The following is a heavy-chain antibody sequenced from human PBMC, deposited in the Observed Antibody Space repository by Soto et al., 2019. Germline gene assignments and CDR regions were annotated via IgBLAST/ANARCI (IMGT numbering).Heavy chain of an antibody. V-gene: IGHV3-21*04. CDR3: AKDPTYCDFWSGYSWFDP. J-gene: IGHJ5*02. D-gene: IGHD3-3*01. Sequence: PGGSLRLSCAASGFSFSFYSVNWVRQAPGKGLEWVSSISSSGTYIHYADSVKGRFTISRDNAKDSLYLQMNSLRAEDTAVYYCAKDPTYCDFWSGYSWFDPWGQGTLVTVSS. CDR1: GFSFSFYS. CDR2: ISSSGTYI.